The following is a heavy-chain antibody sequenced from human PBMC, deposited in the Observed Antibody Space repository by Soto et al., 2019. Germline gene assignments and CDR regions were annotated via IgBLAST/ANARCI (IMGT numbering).Heavy chain of an antibody. J-gene: IGHJ4*02. D-gene: IGHD2-8*01. CDR2: IYYSGST. CDR3: AREVHCTNGVCYKYYFDF. V-gene: IGHV4-31*03. CDR1: GVSISSGGYY. Sequence: QVQLQESGPGLVKPSQTLSLTCTVSGVSISSGGYYWTWIRQHPGKALEWIGYIYYSGSTYYNPSLKSRVTITIDTSKNQYSLKLSSVTAADTAVYYCAREVHCTNGVCYKYYFDFWGQGTLVTVSS.